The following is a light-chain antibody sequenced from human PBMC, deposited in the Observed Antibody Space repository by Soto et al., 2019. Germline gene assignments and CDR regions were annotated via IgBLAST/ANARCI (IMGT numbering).Light chain of an antibody. V-gene: IGKV2-30*01. CDR3: MQGTHWPPT. J-gene: IGKJ4*01. CDR2: KVS. CDR1: QSLVYSDGNTY. Sequence: DVVMTQSPLSLPVTLGQPASISCRSSQSLVYSDGNTYLSWFQQRPGQSPRRLIYKVSNRDSGVPDRFSGSGSGTDFSLKISRVEAEDVGVYYCMQGTHWPPTFGGGTTVEIK.